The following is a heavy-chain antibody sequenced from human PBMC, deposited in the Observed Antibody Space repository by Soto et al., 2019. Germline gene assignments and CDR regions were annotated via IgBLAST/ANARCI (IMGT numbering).Heavy chain of an antibody. J-gene: IGHJ4*02. Sequence: EVQLVESGGGLVQPGGSLRLSCAVSGFTFTSYSMSWVRQAPGEGLEWVANIQQDGSEKYYVDSVKGRCTISSDNAKNSLYLQMNSLRAEDTAVYYCARDLPGYCTTTDCYSYFDYWGQGTLVTVSS. CDR2: IQQDGSEK. D-gene: IGHD2-2*02. CDR3: ARDLPGYCTTTDCYSYFDY. V-gene: IGHV3-7*03. CDR1: GFTFTSYS.